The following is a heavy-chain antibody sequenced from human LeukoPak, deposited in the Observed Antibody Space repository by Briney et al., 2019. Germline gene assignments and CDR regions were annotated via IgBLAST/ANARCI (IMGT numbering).Heavy chain of an antibody. J-gene: IGHJ4*02. CDR2: SRGNGET. CDR3: AKASWVSSSYAVR. Sequence: GGSLRLFCAACGLSFSSFAMSWVRQGSARGLEWVSSSRGNGETFYADSVQGRFTLSSDSSRNTVYFQLNNLRVEDTAIYYCAKASWVSSSYAVRWGQGTLVTVSS. CDR1: GLSFSSFA. D-gene: IGHD2-2*01. V-gene: IGHV3-23*01.